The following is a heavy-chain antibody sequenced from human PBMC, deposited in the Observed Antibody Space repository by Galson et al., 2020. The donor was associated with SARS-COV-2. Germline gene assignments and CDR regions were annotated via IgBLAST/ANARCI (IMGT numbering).Heavy chain of an antibody. Sequence: GGSLRLSCAASGFTFSDYAMHWVRQAPGKGLDWVALVSYDGSYTSYADSVKGRFTISRDNSKNTLYLQMNSLTTEDTAVFYCAREIGNSLSYYFVYWGEGTLVTVSS. J-gene: IGHJ4*02. CDR3: AREIGNSLSYYFVY. V-gene: IGHV3-30*01. CDR2: VSYDGSYT. D-gene: IGHD1-7*01. CDR1: GFTFSDYA.